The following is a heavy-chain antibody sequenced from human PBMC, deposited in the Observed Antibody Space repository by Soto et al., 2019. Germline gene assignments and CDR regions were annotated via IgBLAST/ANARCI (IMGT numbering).Heavy chain of an antibody. D-gene: IGHD3-10*01. CDR2: ISAYNGNT. Sequence: ASVKVSCKASGYTFTSYGISWVRQAPGQRLEWMGWISAYNGNTNYAQKLQGRVTMTTDTSTSTAYMELRSLRSEDTAVYYCAKDSLMVRGPDAFDIWGQGTMVTVSS. V-gene: IGHV1-18*01. CDR1: GYTFTSYG. J-gene: IGHJ3*02. CDR3: AKDSLMVRGPDAFDI.